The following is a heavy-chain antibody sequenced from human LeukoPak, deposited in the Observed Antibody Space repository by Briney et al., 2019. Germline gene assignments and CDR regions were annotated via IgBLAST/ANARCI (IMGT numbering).Heavy chain of an antibody. Sequence: GGSLRLSCAASGFTFSSYWMSWVRQAPGKGLEWVANIKRDGSEKYYVDSVKGRFTISRDNAKNSLYLQMNSLRAEDTAVYYCARAGGSSSWYWGSNEIYFDYWGQGTLVTVSS. CDR1: GFTFSSYW. J-gene: IGHJ4*02. V-gene: IGHV3-7*01. D-gene: IGHD6-13*01. CDR3: ARAGGSSSWYWGSNEIYFDY. CDR2: IKRDGSEK.